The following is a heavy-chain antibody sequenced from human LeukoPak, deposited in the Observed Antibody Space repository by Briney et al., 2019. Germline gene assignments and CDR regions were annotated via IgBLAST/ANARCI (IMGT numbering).Heavy chain of an antibody. D-gene: IGHD6-6*01. V-gene: IGHV3-64*01. CDR1: GFTFSSYA. J-gene: IGHJ3*02. CDR2: IRSDGGST. Sequence: GGSLRLSCAASGFTFSSYAMHWVRQAPGRGLEYVSAIRSDGGSTYYANSVKGRFTISRDNAKNSLYLQMNSLRAEDMALYYCAKEGARHDAFDIWGQGTMVTASS. CDR3: AKEGARHDAFDI.